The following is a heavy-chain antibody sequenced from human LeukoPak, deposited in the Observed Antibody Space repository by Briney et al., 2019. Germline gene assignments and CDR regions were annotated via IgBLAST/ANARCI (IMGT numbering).Heavy chain of an antibody. CDR1: GFTFSDYY. D-gene: IGHD5-24*01. V-gene: IGHV3-11*04. CDR2: ISSSGSTI. J-gene: IGHJ5*02. CDR3: ARMAARPTWFDP. Sequence: GGSLRLSCAASGFTFSDYYMSWIRQAPGKGLEWVSYISSSGSTIYYADSVKGRFTISRDNAKNSLYLQTNSLRAEDTAVYYCARMAARPTWFDPWGQGTLVTVSS.